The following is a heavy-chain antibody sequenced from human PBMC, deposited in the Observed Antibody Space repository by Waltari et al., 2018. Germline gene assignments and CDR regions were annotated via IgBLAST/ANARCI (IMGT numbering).Heavy chain of an antibody. CDR2: IWYDGNNK. CDR1: GYAFSHYA. D-gene: IGHD6-6*01. CDR3: ARGVGGSSSLNFDY. Sequence: QVQVVESGGGVVQPGKSLRLSCAASGYAFSHYAMHWVRQAPGKGLDWLAVIWYDGNNKYFADSVKGRFTVSRDNSKDTLVLQMNSLRAEDTAVYYCARGVGGSSSLNFDYWGQGTLVSVSS. J-gene: IGHJ4*02. V-gene: IGHV3-33*01.